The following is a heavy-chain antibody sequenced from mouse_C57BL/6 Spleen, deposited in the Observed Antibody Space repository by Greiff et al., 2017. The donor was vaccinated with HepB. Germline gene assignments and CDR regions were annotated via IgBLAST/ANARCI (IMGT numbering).Heavy chain of an antibody. J-gene: IGHJ3*01. CDR2: IDPSDSYT. D-gene: IGHD2-12*01. CDR3: ATNAY. V-gene: IGHV1-69*01. Sequence: QVQLKQPGAELVMPGASVKLSCKASGYTFTSYWMHWVKQRPGQGLEWIGEIDPSDSYTNYNQKFKGKSTLTVDKSSSTAYMQLSSLTSEDSAVYYCATNAYWGQGTLVTVSA. CDR1: GYTFTSYW.